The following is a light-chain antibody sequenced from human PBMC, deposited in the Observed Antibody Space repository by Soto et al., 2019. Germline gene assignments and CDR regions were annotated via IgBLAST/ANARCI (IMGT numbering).Light chain of an antibody. CDR1: QYIRTE. CDR3: LHDYKYPRT. Sequence: AIQMTQSPSSLSESVGDRVTITCRASQYIRTELGWYQQKPGKAPRLLIYGTFSLRSGVPSRISGSGSGTDFTLTISSLQPDDLATYYCLHDYKYPRTFGQGTKVQV. J-gene: IGKJ1*01. CDR2: GTF. V-gene: IGKV1-6*01.